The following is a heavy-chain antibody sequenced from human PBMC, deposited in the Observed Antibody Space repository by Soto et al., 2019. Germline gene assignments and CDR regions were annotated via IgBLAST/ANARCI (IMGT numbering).Heavy chain of an antibody. Sequence: QPGGSLRLSCAASGFTFSSYGMHWVRQAPGKGLEWVAVIWYDGSNKYYADSVKGRFTISRDNSKNTLYLQMNSLRAEDTAVYYCARDPTGEGFLEWLSPMGIYGMDVWGQGTTVTVSS. CDR1: GFTFSSYG. D-gene: IGHD3-3*01. J-gene: IGHJ6*02. CDR2: IWYDGSNK. CDR3: ARDPTGEGFLEWLSPMGIYGMDV. V-gene: IGHV3-33*01.